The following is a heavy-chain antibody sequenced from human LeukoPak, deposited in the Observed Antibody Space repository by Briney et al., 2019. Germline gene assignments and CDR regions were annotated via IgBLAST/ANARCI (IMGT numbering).Heavy chain of an antibody. V-gene: IGHV4-59*01. CDR3: ARELDEIENGMDV. CDR2: IYYSGST. J-gene: IGHJ6*02. CDR1: GGSISSYY. Sequence: SETLSLTCTVSGGSISSYYWSWTRQPPGKGLEWIGYIYYSGSTNYNPSLKSRVTISVDTSKNQFSLKLSSVTAADTAVYYCARELDEIENGMDVWGQGTTVTVSS.